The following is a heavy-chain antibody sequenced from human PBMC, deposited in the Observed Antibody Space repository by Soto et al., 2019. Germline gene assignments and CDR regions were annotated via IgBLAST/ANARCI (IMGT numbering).Heavy chain of an antibody. J-gene: IGHJ3*02. D-gene: IGHD3-3*01. CDR2: INPATGAA. Sequence: QLHLVQSGAVVKKPGASVTVSCSASGYPVTAYYMHWVRQAPGRGLEWMGGINPATGAAKYTQTFQGRVTMARGTSTGTGFMEPGGLTSEDTAVFLWARGGGVGVAGSAAFDMWGQGTLVTVSS. CDR1: GYPVTAYY. CDR3: ARGGGVGVAGSAAFDM. V-gene: IGHV1-2*02.